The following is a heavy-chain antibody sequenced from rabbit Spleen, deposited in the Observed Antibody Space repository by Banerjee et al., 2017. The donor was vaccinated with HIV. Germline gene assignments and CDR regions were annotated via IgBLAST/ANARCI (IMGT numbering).Heavy chain of an antibody. CDR1: GFSFNSSYW. D-gene: IGHD1-1*01. CDR3: ARDLVAVIGWNFSL. CDR2: IDTNDGDT. Sequence: QSLEESGGDLVKPGASLTLTCKASGFSFNSSYWICWVRQAPGKGLEWIACIDTNDGDTDYANWSKGRFTISKTSSTTVTLQMTSLTAADTATYFCARDLVAVIGWNFSLWGQGTLVTVS. J-gene: IGHJ3*01. V-gene: IGHV1S40*01.